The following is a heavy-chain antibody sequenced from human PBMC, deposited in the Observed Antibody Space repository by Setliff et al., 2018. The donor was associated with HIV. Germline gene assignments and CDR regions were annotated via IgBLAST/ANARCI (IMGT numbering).Heavy chain of an antibody. CDR2: MYYSGST. Sequence: SETLSLTCTVSGGSISSGDYYWSWIRQHPGKGLEWIGYMYYSGSTYYNPSLKSRVTITVDRSKNQFSLKLSSVTAADTAVYYCPGVGVYFDGNDYRYYYDFWGQGTLVTVSS. D-gene: IGHD3-16*01. CDR3: PGVGVYFDGNDYRYYYDF. V-gene: IGHV4-31*03. J-gene: IGHJ4*02. CDR1: GGSISSGDYY.